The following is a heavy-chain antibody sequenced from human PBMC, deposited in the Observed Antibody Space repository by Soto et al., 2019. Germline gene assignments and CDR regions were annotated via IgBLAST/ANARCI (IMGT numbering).Heavy chain of an antibody. J-gene: IGHJ5*02. D-gene: IGHD3-22*01. CDR3: ARRDRSGFSYWLDT. CDR2: IYFSGTT. Sequence: SETLSLTCTVSGGSISSGDYYWSWIRQHPGKGLEWIGTIYFSGTTYYNPSLKSRVTISVDTSKSQFSLKLSSVTAADTAVYYCARRDRSGFSYWLDTWGQGTLVTVSS. CDR1: GGSISSGDYY. V-gene: IGHV4-31*03.